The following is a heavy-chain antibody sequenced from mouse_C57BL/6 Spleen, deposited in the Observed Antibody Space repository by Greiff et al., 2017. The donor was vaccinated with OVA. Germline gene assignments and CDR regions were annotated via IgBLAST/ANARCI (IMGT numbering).Heavy chain of an antibody. D-gene: IGHD2-3*01. J-gene: IGHJ4*01. V-gene: IGHV5-12*01. CDR2: ISNGGGST. CDR1: GFTFSDYY. CDR3: ARHDDGGDY. Sequence: EVMLVESGGGLVQPGGSLKLSCAASGFTFSDYYMYWVRQTPEKRLEWVAYISNGGGSTYYPDTVKGRFTISRDNAKNTLYLQMSRLKSEDTAMYYCARHDDGGDYWGQGTSVTVSS.